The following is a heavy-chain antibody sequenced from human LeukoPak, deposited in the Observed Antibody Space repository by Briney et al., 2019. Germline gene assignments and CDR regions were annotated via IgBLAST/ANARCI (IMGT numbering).Heavy chain of an antibody. D-gene: IGHD3-22*01. CDR3: ARAYYYDSSGYPEYFQH. J-gene: IGHJ1*01. V-gene: IGHV3-23*01. CDR2: ISGSGGTT. Sequence: GSLRLSCAASGFTFSSFGMRWVRQAPGKGLEWVSAISGSGGTTYCADSVKGRFTISRDNSKKTMYLQMKSLRAEDTAVYYCARAYYYDSSGYPEYFQHWGQGTLVTVSS. CDR1: GFTFSSFG.